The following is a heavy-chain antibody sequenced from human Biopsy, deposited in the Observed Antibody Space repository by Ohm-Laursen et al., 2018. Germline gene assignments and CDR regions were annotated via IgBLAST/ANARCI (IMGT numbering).Heavy chain of an antibody. CDR3: ARGVPHYDGSGFPLAGYWYFDL. Sequence: SQTLSLTCTVSGGSIGGGDYYWNWIRQHPGKGLEGIGLISYSGTTFYNPSLESLLTISIDTSKNHFSLNLRSVTAADTAVYYCARGVPHYDGSGFPLAGYWYFDLWGRGTLVTVSS. J-gene: IGHJ2*01. V-gene: IGHV4-31*01. D-gene: IGHD3-22*01. CDR1: GGSIGGGDYY. CDR2: ISYSGTT.